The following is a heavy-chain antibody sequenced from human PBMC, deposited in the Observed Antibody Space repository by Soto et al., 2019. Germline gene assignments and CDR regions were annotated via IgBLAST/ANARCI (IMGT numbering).Heavy chain of an antibody. CDR3: ARGTTGYDY. CDR2: INAGNGNT. Sequence: QVQLVQSGAEVKKPGASVKVSCKASGYTFTSYAMHWVRQAPGQRLEWMGWINAGNGNTKYSQKFQGRVTITRDTSASTASMELSSLRSEDTAVYYCARGTTGYDYWGQGTLVTVSS. CDR1: GYTFTSYA. V-gene: IGHV1-3*01. J-gene: IGHJ4*02. D-gene: IGHD1-7*01.